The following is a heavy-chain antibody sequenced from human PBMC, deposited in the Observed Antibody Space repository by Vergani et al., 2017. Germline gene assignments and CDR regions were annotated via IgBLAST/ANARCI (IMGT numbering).Heavy chain of an antibody. CDR3: ARDLGGYSYYDY. Sequence: EVQLVESGGGLVQPGGSLRLSCAASGFTVSSNYMSWVRQSPGKGLEWVSVIYSGGSTYYADSVKGRFTISRDNSKNTLYLQMNSLRAEDTAVYYCARDLGGYSYYDYWGQGTLVTVSS. CDR2: IYSGGST. J-gene: IGHJ4*02. V-gene: IGHV3-66*01. D-gene: IGHD5-18*01. CDR1: GFTVSSNY.